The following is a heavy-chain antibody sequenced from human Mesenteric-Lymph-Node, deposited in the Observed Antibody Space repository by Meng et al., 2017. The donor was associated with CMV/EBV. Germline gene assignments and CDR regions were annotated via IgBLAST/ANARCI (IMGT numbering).Heavy chain of an antibody. CDR3: AMHPADFDY. CDR2: ISYTGGT. CDR1: GVYFSVYW. V-gene: IGHV4-34*01. J-gene: IGHJ4*02. Sequence: LSLPCAVYGVYFSVYWWSWIRQPPRKGLEWIGEISYTGGTNYNPSLKSRVIISADTSKKQFSLKLTSVTAADTAVYYCAMHPADFDYWGQGILVTVSS.